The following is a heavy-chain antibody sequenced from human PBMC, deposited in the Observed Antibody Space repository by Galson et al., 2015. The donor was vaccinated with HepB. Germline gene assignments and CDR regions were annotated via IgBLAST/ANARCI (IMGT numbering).Heavy chain of an antibody. Sequence: SLRLSCAASGFTFSSYSMNWVRQAPGKGLEWVSSISSSSSYIYYADSVKGRFTISRDNAKNSLYLQMNSLRAEDTAVYYCAREEWELHQFDPWGQGTLVTVSS. J-gene: IGHJ5*02. CDR3: AREEWELHQFDP. D-gene: IGHD1-26*01. V-gene: IGHV3-21*01. CDR2: ISSSSSYI. CDR1: GFTFSSYS.